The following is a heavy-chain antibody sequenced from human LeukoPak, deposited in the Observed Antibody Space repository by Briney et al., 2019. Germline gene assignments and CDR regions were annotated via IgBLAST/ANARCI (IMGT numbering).Heavy chain of an antibody. CDR3: TRVDYDFWSGYWPDDY. Sequence: GGSLRLSCTASGFTFGDYAMSWVRQAPGKGLEWVGFIRSKAYGGTTEYAASVKGRFTISRDDSKSIAYLQMYSLKTEDTAVYYCTRVDYDFWSGYWPDDYWGQGTLVTVSS. V-gene: IGHV3-49*04. CDR1: GFTFGDYA. J-gene: IGHJ4*02. D-gene: IGHD3-3*01. CDR2: IRSKAYGGTT.